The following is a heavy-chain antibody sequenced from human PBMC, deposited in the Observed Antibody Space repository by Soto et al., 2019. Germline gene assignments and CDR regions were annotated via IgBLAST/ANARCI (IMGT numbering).Heavy chain of an antibody. CDR2: VYHTGNA. CDR3: ARDFFDSSDYTTNWFDP. D-gene: IGHD3-22*01. Sequence: SETLSLTCSVSGDSISSSRFYWAWILHPPGEGLEWIGSVYHTGNAYYNPSLKSRVTISVDTSKNQFSLKLTSVTAADAALYYCARDFFDSSDYTTNWFDPWGQGTLVTVS. J-gene: IGHJ5*02. CDR1: GDSISSSRFY. V-gene: IGHV4-39*01.